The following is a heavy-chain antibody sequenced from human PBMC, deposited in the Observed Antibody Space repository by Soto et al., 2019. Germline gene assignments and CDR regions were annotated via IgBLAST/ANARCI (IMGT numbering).Heavy chain of an antibody. CDR2: ISSSSSTI. Sequence: EVQLVESGGGLVQPGESLRLSCAASGFTFSSYSMNWVRQAPGKGLEWVSYISSSSSTIYYADSVKGRFTISRDNAKNSLYLQMNSLRAEDTAVYYCARSATYYDILTDDYYYYYMYVWGKGTTVTVS. CDR3: ARSATYYDILTDDYYYYYMYV. D-gene: IGHD3-9*01. CDR1: GFTFSSYS. V-gene: IGHV3-48*01. J-gene: IGHJ6*03.